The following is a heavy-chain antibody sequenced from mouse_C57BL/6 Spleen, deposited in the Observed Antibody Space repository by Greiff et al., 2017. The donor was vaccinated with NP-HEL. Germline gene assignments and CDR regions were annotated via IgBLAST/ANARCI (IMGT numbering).Heavy chain of an antibody. CDR2: LYPGDGDT. J-gene: IGHJ2*01. V-gene: IGHV1-82*01. Sequence: VKLQESGPELVKPGASVKISCKASGYAFSSSWMNWVKQRPGKGLEWIGRLYPGDGDTNYNWKFKGKATLTADKSSRTAYMQLSSLTSEDSAVYFCARDWVGAHFDYWGQGTTLTVSS. D-gene: IGHD4-1*01. CDR3: ARDWVGAHFDY. CDR1: GYAFSSSW.